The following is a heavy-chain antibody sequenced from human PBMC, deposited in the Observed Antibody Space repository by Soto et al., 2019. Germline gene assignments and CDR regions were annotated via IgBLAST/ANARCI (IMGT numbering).Heavy chain of an antibody. CDR2: IYYSGST. Sequence: QVQLQESGPGLVKPSQTLSLTCTVSGASISSGGYYWSWIRQHPGKGLEWIGYIYYSGSTYYNPSLKSRVTLSVDTSNTQFSLKLSSVTAADTAVYYCARDRITWSDGSGSYFGYSGMDVWGQGTTVTVSS. D-gene: IGHD3-10*01. J-gene: IGHJ6*02. CDR3: ARDRITWSDGSGSYFGYSGMDV. CDR1: GASISSGGYY. V-gene: IGHV4-31*03.